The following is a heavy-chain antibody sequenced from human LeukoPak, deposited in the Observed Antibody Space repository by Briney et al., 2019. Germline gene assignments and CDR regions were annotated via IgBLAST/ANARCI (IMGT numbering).Heavy chain of an antibody. CDR3: ARDRLSYGDPYYFDY. V-gene: IGHV4-30-4*01. CDR1: GGSISSGDYY. Sequence: PSETLSLTCTVSGGSISSGDYYWSWIRQPPGKGLEWIGYIYYSGSTYYNPSLKSRVTISVDTSKNQFSLKLSSVTAADTAVYYCARDRLSYGDPYYFDYWGQGTLVTVSP. J-gene: IGHJ4*02. CDR2: IYYSGST. D-gene: IGHD4-17*01.